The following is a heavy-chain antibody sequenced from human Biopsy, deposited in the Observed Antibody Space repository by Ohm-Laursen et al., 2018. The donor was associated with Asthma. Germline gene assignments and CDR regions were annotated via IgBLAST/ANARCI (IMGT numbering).Heavy chain of an antibody. CDR3: ARKIAARGGMGV. Sequence: SLRLSCAAPGITFSTYGMHWVRQAPGKGLEWVSFIWYDGRKKTYADSVKGRFTISRDNSKNTLYLQMNSLRAEDTAVYYCARKIAARGGMGVWGQGTTATVSS. CDR2: IWYDGRKK. D-gene: IGHD6-6*01. CDR1: GITFSTYG. V-gene: IGHV3-33*01. J-gene: IGHJ6*02.